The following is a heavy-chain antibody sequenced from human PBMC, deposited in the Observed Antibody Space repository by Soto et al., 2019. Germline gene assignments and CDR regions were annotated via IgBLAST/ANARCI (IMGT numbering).Heavy chain of an antibody. CDR3: AKAKYYYDSSGYYPFDY. Sequence: GGSLRLSCAASGFTFSSYAMSWVRQAPGKGLEWVSDISGSGGSTYYADSVKGRFTISRDNSKNTLYLQMNSLRADDTAVYYCAKAKYYYDSSGYYPFDYWGQGTLVPVSS. D-gene: IGHD3-22*01. CDR2: ISGSGGST. J-gene: IGHJ4*02. V-gene: IGHV3-23*01. CDR1: GFTFSSYA.